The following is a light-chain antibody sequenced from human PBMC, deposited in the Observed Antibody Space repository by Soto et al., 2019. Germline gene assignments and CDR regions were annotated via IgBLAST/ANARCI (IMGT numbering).Light chain of an antibody. CDR2: EVT. J-gene: IGLJ3*02. CDR1: SSDVGGYNF. Sequence: QSALTQTASVSGSPGQSITISCTGTSSDVGGYNFVSWYQQHPGKAPKLIIHEVTNRPSGVSGRFAGSKSGNTAFLTISVLQAEDEAVYYCCSHSSSITWMFGGGTKLTVL. CDR3: CSHSSSITWM. V-gene: IGLV2-14*03.